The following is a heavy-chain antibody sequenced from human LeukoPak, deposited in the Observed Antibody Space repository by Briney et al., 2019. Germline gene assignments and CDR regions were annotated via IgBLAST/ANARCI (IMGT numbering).Heavy chain of an antibody. J-gene: IGHJ4*02. CDR2: ISYSGTT. CDR1: GGSILSYS. CDR3: ARGGGYIPFDC. Sequence: SETLSLTCTVSGGSILSYSWSWIRQPPGKGLQWIGFISYSGTTNYNPSLMSRVTISLDTSKNQFSLKLSSVTAADTAVYYCARGGGYIPFDCWGQGTLVTVSS. D-gene: IGHD5-12*01. V-gene: IGHV4-59*01.